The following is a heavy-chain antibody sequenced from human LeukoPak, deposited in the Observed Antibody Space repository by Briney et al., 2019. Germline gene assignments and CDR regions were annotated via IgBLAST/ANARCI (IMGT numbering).Heavy chain of an antibody. V-gene: IGHV3-30-3*01. CDR2: ISYDGSNK. D-gene: IGHD6-13*01. Sequence: GGSLRLSCAASGFTFSSYAMHWVRQAPGKGLEWVAVISYDGSNKYYADSVKGRFTISRDNFKNTLYLQMNSLRAEDTAVYYCARQPRQQLVWNWFDPWGQGTLVTVSS. CDR3: ARQPRQQLVWNWFDP. CDR1: GFTFSSYA. J-gene: IGHJ5*02.